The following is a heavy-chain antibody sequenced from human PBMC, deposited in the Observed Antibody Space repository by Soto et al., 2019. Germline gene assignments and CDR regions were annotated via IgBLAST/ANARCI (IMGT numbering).Heavy chain of an antibody. J-gene: IGHJ4*02. Sequence: SETLSLTCTVSGDSFKSGSYSWSWIRQPPGKGLEWIGYVYHTGRTSYNPSLKSRVSISMDTSKNQFSPNLYSVTAADTAVYFCARDFAYFDSWGQGTLVTVSS. CDR1: GDSFKSGSYS. CDR3: ARDFAYFDS. V-gene: IGHV4-61*01. CDR2: VYHTGRT. D-gene: IGHD3-3*01.